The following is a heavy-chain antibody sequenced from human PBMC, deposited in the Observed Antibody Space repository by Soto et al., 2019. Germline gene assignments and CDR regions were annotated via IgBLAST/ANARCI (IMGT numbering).Heavy chain of an antibody. CDR3: AREWDGDWFDP. Sequence: GGSLRLSCAASGFTFSSYEMNWVRQAPGKGLEWVSYISSSGSTIYYVDSVKGRFTISRDNAKNSLYLQMNSLRAEDTAVYYCAREWDGDWFDPWGQGTLVTVSS. CDR1: GFTFSSYE. J-gene: IGHJ5*02. CDR2: ISSSGSTI. V-gene: IGHV3-48*03. D-gene: IGHD1-26*01.